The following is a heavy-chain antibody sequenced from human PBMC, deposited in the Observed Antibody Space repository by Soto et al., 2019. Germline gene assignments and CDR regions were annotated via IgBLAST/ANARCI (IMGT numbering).Heavy chain of an antibody. Sequence: GASVKVSCKASGYTFTSYYMHWVRQAPGQGLEWMGIINPSGGSTSYAQKFQGRVTMTRDTSTSTVYMELSSLRSEDTAVYYCARSYGDLDRGYYYYYYMDVWGKGTTVTVSS. J-gene: IGHJ6*03. V-gene: IGHV1-46*03. CDR1: GYTFTSYY. CDR3: ARSYGDLDRGYYYYYYMDV. D-gene: IGHD4-17*01. CDR2: INPSGGST.